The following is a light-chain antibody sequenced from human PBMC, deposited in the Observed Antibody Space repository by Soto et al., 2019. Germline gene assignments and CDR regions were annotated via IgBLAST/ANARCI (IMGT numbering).Light chain of an antibody. Sequence: QSALTQPASVTGSPGQSITISRTGTSGDVGGYNYVSWYQQHPGKAPKLIIYDVSNRPSGVSNRFSGSKSGNTASLTISGLQAEDEADYYCSSYTISNTLMFGGGTKLTVL. CDR3: SSYTISNTLM. V-gene: IGLV2-14*03. CDR1: SGDVGGYNY. J-gene: IGLJ3*02. CDR2: DVS.